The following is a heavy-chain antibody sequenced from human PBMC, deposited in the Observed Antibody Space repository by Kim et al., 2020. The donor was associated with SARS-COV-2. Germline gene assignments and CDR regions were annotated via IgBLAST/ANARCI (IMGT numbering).Heavy chain of an antibody. Sequence: LSLTCAASGFTFSSYGMHWVRQAPGKGLEWVAVIWYDGSNKYYADSVKGRFTISRDNSKNTLYLQMNSLRAEDTAVYYCARVIGSGSYYDYYYGMDVWGQGTTVTVSS. CDR2: IWYDGSNK. D-gene: IGHD3-10*01. J-gene: IGHJ6*02. V-gene: IGHV3-33*01. CDR1: GFTFSSYG. CDR3: ARVIGSGSYYDYYYGMDV.